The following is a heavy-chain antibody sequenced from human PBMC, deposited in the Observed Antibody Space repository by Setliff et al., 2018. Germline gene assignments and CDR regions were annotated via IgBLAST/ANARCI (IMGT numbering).Heavy chain of an antibody. CDR2: FRPSGKT. V-gene: IGHV4-38-2*02. CDR3: VRDAGDGYGVDAYAGGGLDI. D-gene: IGHD4-17*01. Sequence: SETLSLTCAVSGSAISSGHYWGWIRQPPGKGLEWIGSFRPSGKTYYNPSLKSRVTISVDTSKKYFSLKLTSVTAADTAVYYCVRDAGDGYGVDAYAGGGLDIWGQGTVVTVSS. CDR1: GSAISSGHY. J-gene: IGHJ3*02.